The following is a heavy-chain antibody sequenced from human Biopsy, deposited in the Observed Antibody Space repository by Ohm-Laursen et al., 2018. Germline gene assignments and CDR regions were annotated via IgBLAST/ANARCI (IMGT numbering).Heavy chain of an antibody. CDR1: GGSISGSS. V-gene: IGHV4-59*08. CDR2: ISYSRDT. Sequence: SQTLSLTCTVSGGSISGSSWSWIRQAPGKGLEWIGYISYSRDTNYNPSLKSRITISVDTSKNQFSLKLTSVTAAATAVYYCAKQGSRWAGDDAFHIWGQGTMVTVSS. D-gene: IGHD3-10*01. J-gene: IGHJ3*02. CDR3: AKQGSRWAGDDAFHI.